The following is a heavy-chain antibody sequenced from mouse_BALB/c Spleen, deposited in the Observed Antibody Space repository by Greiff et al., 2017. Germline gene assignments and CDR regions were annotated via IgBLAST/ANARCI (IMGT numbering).Heavy chain of an antibody. CDR1: GFSLTSYG. D-gene: IGHD2-3*01. CDR2: IWAGGST. J-gene: IGHJ4*01. V-gene: IGHV2-9*02. CDR3: ARDDGDPAMDY. Sequence: VKLMESGPGLVAPSQSLSITCTVSGFSLTSYGVHWVRQPPGKGLEWLGVIWAGGSTNYNSALMSRLSISKDNSKSQVFLKMNSLQTDDTAMYYCARDDGDPAMDYWGQGTSVTVSS.